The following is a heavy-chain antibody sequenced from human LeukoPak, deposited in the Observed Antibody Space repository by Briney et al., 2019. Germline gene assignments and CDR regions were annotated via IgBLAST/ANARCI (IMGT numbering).Heavy chain of an antibody. Sequence: SETLSLTCTVSGGSISSYYWSWIRQPPGKGLVWIGYIYYSGSTNYNPSLKSRVTISVDTSKNQFSLKLSSVTAADTAVYYCARAQRGATYYYYGMDVWGQGTTVTVSS. V-gene: IGHV4-59*08. CDR3: ARAQRGATYYYYGMDV. CDR1: GGSISSYY. D-gene: IGHD1-26*01. CDR2: IYYSGST. J-gene: IGHJ6*02.